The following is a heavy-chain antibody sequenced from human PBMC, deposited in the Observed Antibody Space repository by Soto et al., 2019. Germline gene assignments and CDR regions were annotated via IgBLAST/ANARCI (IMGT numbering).Heavy chain of an antibody. J-gene: IGHJ4*02. CDR2: INEDGSEK. V-gene: IGHV3-7*03. Sequence: EVQLVESGGGLVQPGGSLRLSCAASGFTLSNFWMSWVRQAPGKGLEWVASINEDGSEKTYVDSVKCRFTISRDNAQNSLYLQTHRLRVDDAAVYYGASYRTFVCWGQGTPVIVSS. CDR1: GFTLSNFW. CDR3: ASYRTFVC. D-gene: IGHD1-26*01.